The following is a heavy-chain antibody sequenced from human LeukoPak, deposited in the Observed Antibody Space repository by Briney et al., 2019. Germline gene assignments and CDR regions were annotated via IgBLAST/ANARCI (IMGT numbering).Heavy chain of an antibody. CDR1: GYTFTSYP. CDR3: ARDRPYTGGWRGFDY. Sequence: GASVKVSCKASGYTFTSYPISWVRQAPGQGLEGMGWITTYNGNTNYAQKLQVRVTMTTDTSTSTAYMELSSLRSEDRAVYYCARDRPYTGGWRGFDYWGQGTLVTVSS. J-gene: IGHJ4*02. V-gene: IGHV1-18*01. CDR2: ITTYNGNT. D-gene: IGHD6-19*01.